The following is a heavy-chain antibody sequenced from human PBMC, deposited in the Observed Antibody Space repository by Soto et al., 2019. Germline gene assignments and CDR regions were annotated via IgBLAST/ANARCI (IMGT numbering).Heavy chain of an antibody. CDR3: AHTRWGDFWSGYVGWLDP. CDR1: GFSLSARAMG. V-gene: IGHV2-5*02. CDR2: IYWDDDK. J-gene: IGHJ5*02. Sequence: QITLKESGPTLVKPTQTLTLTCTFSGFSLSARAMGVGWIRQPPGKALEWLAVIYWDDDKRYSPSLKNRLTITKDTSKNQVVLTMPNMDPVDTATYYCAHTRWGDFWSGYVGWLDPWGQGTLVTVSS. D-gene: IGHD3-3*01.